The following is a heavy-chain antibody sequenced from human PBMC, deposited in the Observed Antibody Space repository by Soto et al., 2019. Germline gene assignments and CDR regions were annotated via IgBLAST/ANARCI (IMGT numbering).Heavy chain of an antibody. Sequence: EVQLVESGGGLVQPGGSLRLSCAASGFTFSTSWMTWVRQAPGKGLEWVANIKEDGSETYYLDSVKGRFTVSKDNAKNALYLQRNSLRAEDTAVYYCARDRGPNTFDYWGQGTLVTVSS. V-gene: IGHV3-7*01. CDR2: IKEDGSET. J-gene: IGHJ4*02. CDR3: ARDRGPNTFDY. CDR1: GFTFSTSW.